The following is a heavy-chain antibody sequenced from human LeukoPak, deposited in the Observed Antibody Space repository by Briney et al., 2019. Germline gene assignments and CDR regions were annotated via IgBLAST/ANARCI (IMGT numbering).Heavy chain of an antibody. CDR2: IGAYNGNT. Sequence: ASVKVSCKASGYSFSSYGISWVRQAPGQGLEWMGWIGAYNGNTYYAQKFQGRVTMTRNTSISTAYMELSSLRSEDTAVYYCARVALDSRYFRVNWFDPWGQGTLVTVSS. CDR1: GYSFSSYG. D-gene: IGHD3-22*01. J-gene: IGHJ5*02. CDR3: ARVALDSRYFRVNWFDP. V-gene: IGHV1-18*01.